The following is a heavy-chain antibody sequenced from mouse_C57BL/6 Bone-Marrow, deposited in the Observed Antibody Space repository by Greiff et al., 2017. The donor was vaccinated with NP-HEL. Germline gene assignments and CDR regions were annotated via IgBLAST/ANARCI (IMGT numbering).Heavy chain of an antibody. CDR3: TTGGSGYFWFAY. CDR1: GFTFKDDY. Sequence: EVQLQQSGAELVRPGASVKLSCTASGFTFKDDYMHWVKQRPEQGLEWIGWIDPGNGDTEYASKFQGKATITADTSSNTAYLQLSSLTSEDTAVYCCTTGGSGYFWFAYWGQGTLVTVSA. J-gene: IGHJ3*01. V-gene: IGHV14-4*01. D-gene: IGHD3-2*02. CDR2: IDPGNGDT.